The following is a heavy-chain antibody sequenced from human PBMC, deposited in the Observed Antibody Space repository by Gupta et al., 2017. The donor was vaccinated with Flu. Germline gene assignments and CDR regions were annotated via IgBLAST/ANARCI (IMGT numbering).Heavy chain of an antibody. D-gene: IGHD5-12*01. Sequence: RQAPGKGLGWFSDISGGGGVYTYYADSVKGRFTISRDNSKNTVFLQMNSLRPEDTALYFCAKDLLGGYDRPSDWGQGTLVTVSS. CDR2: ISGGGGVYT. CDR3: AKDLLGGYDRPSD. J-gene: IGHJ4*02. V-gene: IGHV3-23*01.